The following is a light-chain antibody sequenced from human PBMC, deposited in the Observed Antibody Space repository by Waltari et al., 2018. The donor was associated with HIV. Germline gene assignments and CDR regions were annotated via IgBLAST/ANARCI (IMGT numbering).Light chain of an antibody. CDR2: YDS. CDR3: QVWDSTTDHYV. Sequence: SSVLTQSPSVSVAPGQTASITCGGNNIGRESVHWYQQKPGQAPVLVIYYDSDRPSGIPERFSGSKSGNTATLTISRVEAGDEADYYCQVWDSTTDHYVFGTGAKVTVL. J-gene: IGLJ1*01. V-gene: IGLV3-21*04. CDR1: NIGRES.